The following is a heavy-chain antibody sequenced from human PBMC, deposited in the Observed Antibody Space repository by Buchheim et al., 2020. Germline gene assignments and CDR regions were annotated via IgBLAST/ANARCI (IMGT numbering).Heavy chain of an antibody. J-gene: IGHJ6*02. V-gene: IGHV3-30-3*01. D-gene: IGHD2-15*01. CDR3: ARDLEGRGSYGMDV. CDR1: GFTFSSYA. CDR2: ISYDGSNK. Sequence: QVQLVESGGGVVQPGRSLRLSCAASGFTFSSYAMHWVRQAPGKGLEWVAVISYDGSNKYYADSVKGRFTISRDNSKNTLYLQMNSLRTEETAVYYCARDLEGRGSYGMDVWGQGTT.